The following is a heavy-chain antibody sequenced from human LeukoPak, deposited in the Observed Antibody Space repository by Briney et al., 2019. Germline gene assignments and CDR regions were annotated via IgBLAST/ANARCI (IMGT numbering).Heavy chain of an antibody. J-gene: IGHJ5*02. CDR3: ARAKSGSYYWFDP. D-gene: IGHD1-26*01. Sequence: SETLSLTCTVYGGSLSSSSYYWGWIRQPPGKGLEWIGSIYYSGSTYYNPSLKSRVTISVDTSKNQFSLKLSSVTAADTAVYYCARAKSGSYYWFDPWGQGTLVTVSS. CDR1: GGSLSSSSYY. V-gene: IGHV4-39*07. CDR2: IYYSGST.